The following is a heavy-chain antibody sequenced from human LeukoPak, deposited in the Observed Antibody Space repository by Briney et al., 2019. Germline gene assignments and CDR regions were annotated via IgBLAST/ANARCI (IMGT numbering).Heavy chain of an antibody. CDR3: ARTANFAAGYYIDY. CDR2: ISGSSRHK. J-gene: IGHJ4*02. D-gene: IGHD6-13*01. CDR1: GFTFSSYT. V-gene: IGHV3-21*01. Sequence: GGSLRLSCAASGFTFSSYTVNWVRQAPGKGLEWVSSISGSSRHKYYADSVKGRFTISRDNAKNSLYLQMNSLRAEDTAVYYCARTANFAAGYYIDYWGQGTLVTVSS.